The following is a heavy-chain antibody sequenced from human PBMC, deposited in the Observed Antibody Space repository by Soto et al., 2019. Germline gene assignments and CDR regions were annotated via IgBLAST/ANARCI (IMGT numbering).Heavy chain of an antibody. CDR3: ARLNVNYYDSSGYCDY. D-gene: IGHD3-22*01. Sequence: PSGTLSLTCTVSGGSISSYYWSWIRQPPGKGLEWIGYIYYSGSTNYNPSLKSRVTISVDTSKNQFSLKLSSVTAADTAVYYCARLNVNYYDSSGYCDYWGQGTLVTVSS. J-gene: IGHJ4*02. V-gene: IGHV4-59*01. CDR1: GGSISSYY. CDR2: IYYSGST.